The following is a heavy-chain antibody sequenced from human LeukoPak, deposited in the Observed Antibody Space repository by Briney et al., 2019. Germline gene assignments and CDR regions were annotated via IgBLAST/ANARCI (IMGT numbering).Heavy chain of an antibody. V-gene: IGHV4-34*01. CDR1: GGSFSVYY. CDR3: ASLILGYCSSTSCPIIGMDV. Sequence: SETLSLTCAVYGGSFSVYYWSWIRQPPGKGLEWIGEINHSGSTNYNPSLKSRVTISVDTSKNQFSLKLSSVTAADTAVYYCASLILGYCSSTSCPIIGMDVWGQGTTVTVSS. J-gene: IGHJ6*02. CDR2: INHSGST. D-gene: IGHD2-2*01.